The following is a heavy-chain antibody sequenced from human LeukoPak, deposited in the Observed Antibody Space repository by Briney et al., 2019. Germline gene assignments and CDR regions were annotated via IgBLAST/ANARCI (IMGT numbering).Heavy chain of an antibody. J-gene: IGHJ4*02. CDR1: GGSSSSYY. Sequence: SETLSLTCTVSGGSSSSYYWSWIRQPPGKGLEWIGYIYYRGGTNYNPSLEGRVTISGDTSKNEFSLKLTSVTAADTAVYYCARGRLIVAPGVYYFEYWGQGTLVTVSS. D-gene: IGHD5-12*01. V-gene: IGHV4-59*08. CDR2: IYYRGGT. CDR3: ARGRLIVAPGVYYFEY.